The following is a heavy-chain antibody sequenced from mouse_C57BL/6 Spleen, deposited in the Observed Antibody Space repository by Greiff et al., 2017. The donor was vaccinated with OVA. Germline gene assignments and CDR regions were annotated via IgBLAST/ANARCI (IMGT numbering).Heavy chain of an antibody. CDR3: ARSGYYYGSSLDY. D-gene: IGHD1-1*01. CDR2: IYPGDGDT. V-gene: IGHV1-82*01. J-gene: IGHJ2*01. CDR1: GYAFSSSW. Sequence: VQLQQSGPELVKPGASVKISCKASGYAFSSSWMNWVKQRPGKGLEWIGRIYPGDGDTNYNGKFKGKATLTADKSSSTAYMQLSSLTSEDSAVYFCARSGYYYGSSLDYWGQGTTLTVSS.